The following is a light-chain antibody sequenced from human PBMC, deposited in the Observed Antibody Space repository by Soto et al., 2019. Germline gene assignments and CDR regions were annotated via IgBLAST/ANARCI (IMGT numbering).Light chain of an antibody. CDR3: SAYAGRNNVL. CDR1: SSDVGGYKY. Sequence: QSALTQPPSASGSPGQSVTISCTGTSSDVGGYKYVSWYQQKSGKAPKLIIYEVNERPSGVPDRFSGWTSDNTASLIVSGLQAEDEADDYCSAYAGRNNVLFGGGTKLTVL. V-gene: IGLV2-8*01. J-gene: IGLJ2*01. CDR2: EVN.